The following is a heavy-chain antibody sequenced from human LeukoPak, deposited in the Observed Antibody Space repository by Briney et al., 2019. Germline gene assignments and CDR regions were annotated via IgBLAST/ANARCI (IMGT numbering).Heavy chain of an antibody. V-gene: IGHV3-11*01. CDR2: ISSSGSTI. CDR1: GFTFSDYY. J-gene: IGHJ6*03. CDR3: AREVGLYYYYYMDV. D-gene: IGHD3-16*01. Sequence: GGSLRLSCAASGFTFSDYYMSWIRQAPGKGLEWVSYISSSGSTIYYADSVKGRFTISWDNAKNSLYLQMNSLRAEDTAVYYCAREVGLYYYYYMDVWGKGTTVTVSS.